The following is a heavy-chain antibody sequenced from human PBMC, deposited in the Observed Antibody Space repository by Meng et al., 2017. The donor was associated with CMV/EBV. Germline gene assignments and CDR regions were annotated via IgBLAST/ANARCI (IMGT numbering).Heavy chain of an antibody. Sequence: GSLRLFCTVSGGSISSYYWCWIRQPPGKGLEWMGYIYYSGSTNYNPSLKSRVTTSVHTSKNQFSLKLRSVTAADTAVYYCARRPHSSALPRHDYYYYYGMDVWGQGTTVTVSS. D-gene: IGHD6-6*01. CDR1: GGSISSYY. CDR2: IYYSGST. J-gene: IGHJ6*02. CDR3: ARRPHSSALPRHDYYYYYGMDV. V-gene: IGHV4-59*01.